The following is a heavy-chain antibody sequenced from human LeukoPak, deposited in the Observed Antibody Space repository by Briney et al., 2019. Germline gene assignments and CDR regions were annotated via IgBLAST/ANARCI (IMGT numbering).Heavy chain of an antibody. CDR1: GGSISSYY. V-gene: IGHV4-59*01. J-gene: IGHJ4*02. CDR3: ARGPLVVPAAMRGAFDY. D-gene: IGHD2-2*01. Sequence: SETLSLTCTVSGGSISSYYWSWIRRPAGKGLEWIGYIYYSGSTNYNPPLKSRVTISVDTSKNQFSLKLSSVTAADTAVYYCARGPLVVPAAMRGAFDYWGQGTLVTVSS. CDR2: IYYSGST.